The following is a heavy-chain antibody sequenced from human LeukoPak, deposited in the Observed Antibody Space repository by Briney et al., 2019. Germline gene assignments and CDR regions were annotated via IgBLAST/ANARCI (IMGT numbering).Heavy chain of an antibody. V-gene: IGHV3-30-3*01. CDR1: GFTFSSYA. D-gene: IGHD4-17*01. Sequence: GGSLRLSCAASGFTFSSYAMHCVRQAPGKGLEWVAVISYDGSNKYYADSVKGRFTISRDNSKNTLYLQMNSLRAEDTAVYYCARGEYDYGEFWGQGTLVTVSS. J-gene: IGHJ4*02. CDR3: ARGEYDYGEF. CDR2: ISYDGSNK.